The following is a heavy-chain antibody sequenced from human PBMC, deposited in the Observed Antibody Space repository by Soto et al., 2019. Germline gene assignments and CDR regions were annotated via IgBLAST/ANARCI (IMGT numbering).Heavy chain of an antibody. D-gene: IGHD3-22*01. J-gene: IGHJ4*02. CDR1: GFTFSSYA. CDR3: ATGSSGYTHTPFDY. CDR2: ISCNGGST. V-gene: IGHV3-43*02. Sequence: GGSLRLSCAASGFTFSSYAMSWVRQAPGKGLEWVSVISCNGGSTYYADSVKGRFTISRDNSKNSLYLQMNSLRTEDTALYYCATGSSGYTHTPFDYWGQGTLVTV.